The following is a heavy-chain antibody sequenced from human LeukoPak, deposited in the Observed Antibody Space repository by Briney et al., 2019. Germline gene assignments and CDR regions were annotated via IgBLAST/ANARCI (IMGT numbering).Heavy chain of an antibody. CDR3: ARGGVYYGSGSYYKPWFDP. J-gene: IGHJ5*02. CDR1: GGSVTSTNW. Sequence: SETLSLTCDVSGGSVTSTNWWTWVRQPPGKGLEWIGEDHLDGRTNYNPSLKSRLIMSVDLPENHISLKLTSVTAADTAVYYCARGGVYYGSGSYYKPWFDPWGQGTLVTVSS. CDR2: DHLDGRT. D-gene: IGHD3-10*01. V-gene: IGHV4-4*02.